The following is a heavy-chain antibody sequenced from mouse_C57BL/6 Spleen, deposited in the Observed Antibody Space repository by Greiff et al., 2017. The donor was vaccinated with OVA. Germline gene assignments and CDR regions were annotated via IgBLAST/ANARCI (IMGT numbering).Heavy chain of an antibody. CDR1: GYTFTSYW. D-gene: IGHD1-1*01. Sequence: QVQLQQPGAELVKPGASVKLSCKASGYTFTSYWMHWVKQRPGQGLEWIGMIHPNSGSTNYNEQFKSKATLTVDKSSSTAYMQLSSLTSEDSAVYYCARNFYGSSDWYFDVWGTGTTVTVSS. J-gene: IGHJ1*03. CDR2: IHPNSGST. CDR3: ARNFYGSSDWYFDV. V-gene: IGHV1-64*01.